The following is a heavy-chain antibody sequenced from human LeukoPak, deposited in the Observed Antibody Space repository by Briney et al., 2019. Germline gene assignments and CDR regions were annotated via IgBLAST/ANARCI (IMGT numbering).Heavy chain of an antibody. Sequence: SETLSLTCTVSGGSISSSSYYWGWIRQPPGKGLEWIGSIYYSGSTYYNPSLKSRVTISVDTSKNQFSLKLSSVTAADTAVYYCASPNYGDFLEDYWGQGTLVTVSS. CDR2: IYYSGST. J-gene: IGHJ4*02. CDR3: ASPNYGDFLEDY. CDR1: GGSISSSSYY. D-gene: IGHD4-17*01. V-gene: IGHV4-39*07.